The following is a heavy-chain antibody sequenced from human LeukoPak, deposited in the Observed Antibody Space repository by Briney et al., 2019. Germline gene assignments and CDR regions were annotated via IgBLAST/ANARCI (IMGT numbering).Heavy chain of an antibody. CDR3: AKQGRDWLRDYYYYMDV. CDR1: GFTFSSYG. J-gene: IGHJ6*03. D-gene: IGHD3-9*01. Sequence: GGSLRLSCAASGFTFSSYGMSWVRQAPGEGLEWVSSFGGGGGSTYYADPVKGRFTISRDNSKNTLHLQMNSLRAEDTAVYYCAKQGRDWLRDYYYYMDVWGKGTTVTISS. V-gene: IGHV3-23*01. CDR2: FGGGGGST.